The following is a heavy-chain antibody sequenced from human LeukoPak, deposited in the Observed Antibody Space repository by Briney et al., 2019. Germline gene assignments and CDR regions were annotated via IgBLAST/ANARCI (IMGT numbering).Heavy chain of an antibody. V-gene: IGHV3-23*01. J-gene: IGHJ4*02. Sequence: GGSLRLSCAASGFTFSSYAMSWVRQAPGKGLEWVSAISGSGGSTYYADSVKGRFTISRDNSKNTLYLQMNSLRAEDTAVYYCAKDGGSSGTTGGRFDYWGQGTLVTVSS. CDR1: GFTFSSYA. D-gene: IGHD1-7*01. CDR2: ISGSGGST. CDR3: AKDGGSSGTTGGRFDY.